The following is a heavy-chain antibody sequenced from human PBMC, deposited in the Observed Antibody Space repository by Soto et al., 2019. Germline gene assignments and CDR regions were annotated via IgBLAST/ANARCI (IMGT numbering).Heavy chain of an antibody. D-gene: IGHD3-16*01. Sequence: PXETLSLPCTVSGGSISSGDYYWSWIRQPPGKGLEWIGYIYYSGSTYYNPSLKSRVTISVDTSKNQFSLKLSYVTAADTAVYYCARVGGVRRRRRWFDTWGQGTLVTVSS. V-gene: IGHV4-30-4*01. CDR1: GGSISSGDYY. J-gene: IGHJ5*02. CDR2: IYYSGST. CDR3: ARVGGVRRRRRWFDT.